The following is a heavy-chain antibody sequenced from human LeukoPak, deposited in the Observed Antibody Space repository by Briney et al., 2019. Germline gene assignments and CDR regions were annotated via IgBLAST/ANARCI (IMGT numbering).Heavy chain of an antibody. Sequence: GGSLRLSCAASGFNVSSYAMSWLRQAPGKGLGWVSSISGSGGSTYSADSVKGRVTISRDNAKNSLSLQMNSLRAEDTAVYYCARDYDLGYCSSTSCYHFDYWGQGTLVTVSS. CDR3: ARDYDLGYCSSTSCYHFDY. V-gene: IGHV3-23*01. D-gene: IGHD2-2*01. J-gene: IGHJ4*02. CDR2: ISGSGGST. CDR1: GFNVSSYA.